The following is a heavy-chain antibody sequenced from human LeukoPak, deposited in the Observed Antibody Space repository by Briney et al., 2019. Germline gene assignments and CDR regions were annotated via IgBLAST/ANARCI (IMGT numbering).Heavy chain of an antibody. J-gene: IGHJ4*02. CDR3: ARGGIRGYSAFDNLDF. CDR1: GGSISRGGYY. D-gene: IGHD5-12*01. CDR2: IYHSGST. V-gene: IGHV4-30-2*01. Sequence: SQTLSLTCTVSGGSISRGGYYWSWIRQPPGKGLEWIGYIYHSGSTYYNPSLKSRVTISVDRSKNQFSLKLSSVTVADTAFYYCARGGIRGYSAFDNLDFWGLGTHVTVSS.